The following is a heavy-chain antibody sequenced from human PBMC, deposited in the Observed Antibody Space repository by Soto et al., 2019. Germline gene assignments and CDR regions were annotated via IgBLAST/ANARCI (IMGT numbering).Heavy chain of an antibody. J-gene: IGHJ6*02. V-gene: IGHV3-21*01. Sequence: EVQLVESGGGLVKPGGSLRLSCAASGFTFSSYSMNWVRQAPGKGLEWVSSISSSSSYIYYADSVKGRFTISRDNAKNSLYLQMNSLRAEDTAVYYCARDLGSGWYEPYYYYYGMDVWGQGTTVTVSS. CDR1: GFTFSSYS. D-gene: IGHD6-19*01. CDR3: ARDLGSGWYEPYYYYYGMDV. CDR2: ISSSSSYI.